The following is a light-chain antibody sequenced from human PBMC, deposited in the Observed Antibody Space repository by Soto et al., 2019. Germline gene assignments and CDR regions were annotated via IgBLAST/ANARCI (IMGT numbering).Light chain of an antibody. CDR2: DAS. J-gene: IGKJ5*01. CDR1: QSVRRY. Sequence: EILLTQSPGTLSFSAGERATLSXXXSQSVRRYLAWYQQKPGQAPRLIXYDASTRATGIPARFSGSGSETDFTLTITSLEPEDFAVYYCQQSNNWPPITFGQGTRLDIK. CDR3: QQSNNWPPIT. V-gene: IGKV3-11*01.